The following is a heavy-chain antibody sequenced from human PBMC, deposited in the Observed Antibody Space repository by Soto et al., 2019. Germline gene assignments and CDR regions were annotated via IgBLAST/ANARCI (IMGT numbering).Heavy chain of an antibody. J-gene: IGHJ4*02. CDR2: ISSSSSYI. D-gene: IGHD3-22*01. CDR1: GFTFSSYS. V-gene: IGHV3-21*01. CDR3: VVDSSGYYYGLYFDY. Sequence: PGGSLRLSCAASGFTFSSYSMNWVRQAPGKGLEWVSSISSSSSYIYYADSVKGRFTISRDNAKNSLYLQMNSLRAEDTAVYYCVVDSSGYYYGLYFDYWGQGTLVTVSS.